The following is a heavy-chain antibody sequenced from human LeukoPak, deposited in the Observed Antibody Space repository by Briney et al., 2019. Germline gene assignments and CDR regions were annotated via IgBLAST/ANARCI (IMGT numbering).Heavy chain of an antibody. CDR1: AFTFSTYS. V-gene: IGHV3-23*01. CDR3: AKKQIVGAAPFDY. D-gene: IGHD1-26*01. J-gene: IGHJ4*02. Sequence: GGSLRLSCAASAFTFSTYSMNWVRQAPGKGLEWVSAISAGGSTFYADSVKGRFTISRDNSNNTLYLQMNSLRAEDTAVYYCAKKQIVGAAPFDYWGQGTLVAVSS. CDR2: ISAGGST.